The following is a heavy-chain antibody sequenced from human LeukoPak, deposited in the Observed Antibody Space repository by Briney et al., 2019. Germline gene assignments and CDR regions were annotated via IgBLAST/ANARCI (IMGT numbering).Heavy chain of an antibody. CDR2: IYYSGST. CDR1: GGSISSTNYY. J-gene: IGHJ6*03. Sequence: SETLSLTCTVSGGSISSTNYYWGWIRQPPGKGLEWIGSIYYSGSTNYNPSLKSRVTISVDTSKNQFSLKLSSVTAADTAVYYCARRSYMDVWGKGTTVTVSS. CDR3: ARRSYMDV. V-gene: IGHV4-39*07.